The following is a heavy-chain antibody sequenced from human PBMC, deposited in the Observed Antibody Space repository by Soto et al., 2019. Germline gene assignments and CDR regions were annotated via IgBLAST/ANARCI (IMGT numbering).Heavy chain of an antibody. CDR1: GGSFSGYY. CDR3: ARLTGYYWGSKYNWLDP. D-gene: IGHD3-9*01. J-gene: IGHJ5*02. CDR2: INHSGST. Sequence: SETLSLTCAVYGGSFSGYYWSWIRQPPGKGLEWIGEINHSGSTNYNPSLKNRVTISVDTSKNQFSLKLSSVTAADTAVYYCARLTGYYWGSKYNWLDPWGQGSLVTFSS. V-gene: IGHV4-34*01.